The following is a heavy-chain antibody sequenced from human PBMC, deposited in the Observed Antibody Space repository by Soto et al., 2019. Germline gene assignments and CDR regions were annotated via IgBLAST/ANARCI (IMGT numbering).Heavy chain of an antibody. D-gene: IGHD3-22*01. V-gene: IGHV4-34*01. CDR2: INHSGST. CDR3: ARGRYNYYDSSGYYYPRFRN. CDR1: GGSFSGYY. Sequence: SETLSLTCAVYGGSFSGYYWSWIRQPPGKGLEWIGEINHSGSTDYNPSLKSRVTISVDTSKNQFSLKLSSVTAADTAVYYCARGRYNYYDSSGYYYPRFRNWGQGTLVTVSS. J-gene: IGHJ4*02.